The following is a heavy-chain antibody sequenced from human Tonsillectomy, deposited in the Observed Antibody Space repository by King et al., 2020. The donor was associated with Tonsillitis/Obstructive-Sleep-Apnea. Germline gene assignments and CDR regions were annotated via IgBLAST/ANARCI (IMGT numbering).Heavy chain of an antibody. CDR2: ISYDGSNK. CDR1: GFTFRSYA. CDR3: ARDLPIVVIPAAIKGGFDY. D-gene: IGHD2-2*02. J-gene: IGHJ4*02. V-gene: IGHV3-30*04. Sequence: VQLVESGGGVVQPGRSLRLSCAASGFTFRSYAMHWVRQAPGKGLEWVAGISYDGSNKYYADSVKGRFTISRDNSKNTLYLQMNSLRAEDTAVYYCARDLPIVVIPAAIKGGFDYWGQGTLVTVSS.